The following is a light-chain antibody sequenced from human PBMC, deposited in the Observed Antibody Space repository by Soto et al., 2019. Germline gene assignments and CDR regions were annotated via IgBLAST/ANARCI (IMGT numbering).Light chain of an antibody. CDR1: SSDVGGYTY. CDR2: EVS. V-gene: IGLV2-8*01. Sequence: QSALTQPPSASGSPGQSVTISCTGTSSDVGGYTYVSWYQQHPGKAPKLIIYEVSSRPSGVPDRFSGSKSGNTASLTVSGLQAEDEADYYCCSYAGSKNLVFGAGTKVTVL. CDR3: CSYAGSKNLV. J-gene: IGLJ1*01.